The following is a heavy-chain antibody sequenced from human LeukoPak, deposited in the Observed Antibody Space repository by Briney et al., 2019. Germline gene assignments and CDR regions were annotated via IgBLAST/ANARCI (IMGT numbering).Heavy chain of an antibody. CDR1: GYTFTSYD. V-gene: IGHV1-8*01. Sequence: GASVKVSCKASGYTFTSYDINWVRQATGQGLEWMGWMNPNSGNTGYAQKFQGRVTMTRNTSISTAYMELSSLRSEDTAVYYCARGGIGYRSSTSCYDTGYWGQGTLVTVSS. CDR3: ARGGIGYRSSTSCYDTGY. CDR2: MNPNSGNT. D-gene: IGHD2-2*01. J-gene: IGHJ4*02.